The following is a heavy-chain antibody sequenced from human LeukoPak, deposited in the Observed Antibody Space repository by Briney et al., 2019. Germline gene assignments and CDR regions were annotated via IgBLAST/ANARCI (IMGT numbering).Heavy chain of an antibody. D-gene: IGHD3-10*01. Sequence: PSQTLSLTCTVSGGSISSGGYYWSWIRQHPGKGLEWIGYIYYSGSTYYNPSLTGRVTISVDTSKNQFSLKLSSVTAADTAVYYCAREYYYGSGSYYNVKNWFDPWGQGTLVTVSS. CDR3: AREYYYGSGSYYNVKNWFDP. V-gene: IGHV4-31*03. CDR1: GGSISSGGYY. J-gene: IGHJ5*02. CDR2: IYYSGST.